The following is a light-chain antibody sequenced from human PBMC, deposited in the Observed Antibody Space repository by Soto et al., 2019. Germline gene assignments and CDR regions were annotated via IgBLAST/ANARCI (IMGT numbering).Light chain of an antibody. CDR2: GAS. CDR1: QSVSSNH. V-gene: IGKV3-20*01. J-gene: IGKJ5*01. Sequence: DIVLTQSPGTLSLSPREIATLSCRASQSVSSNHLAWYQQKPGQAPRLLIYGASSRATGIPDRFSGSGSGTDFTLTISSLEPEDFAVYYCQQYGSSPRSITFGQGTRLEIK. CDR3: QQYGSSPRSIT.